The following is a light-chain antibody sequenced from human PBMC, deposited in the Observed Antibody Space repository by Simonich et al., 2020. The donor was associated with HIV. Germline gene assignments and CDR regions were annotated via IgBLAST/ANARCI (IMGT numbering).Light chain of an antibody. CDR2: DAS. J-gene: IGKJ1*01. CDR3: QLRSNWPPT. Sequence: EIVLTQSPGTLSLSPGERATLSCWARQSISTYIAWYQHKPGQAPRLLIYDASNRATGIPARFSGSGSGTNFTLTISSLEPEDFAVYYCQLRSNWPPTFGQGTKVEIK. V-gene: IGKV3-11*01. CDR1: QSISTY.